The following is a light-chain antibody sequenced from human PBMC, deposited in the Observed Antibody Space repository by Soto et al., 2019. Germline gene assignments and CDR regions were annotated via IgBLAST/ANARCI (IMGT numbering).Light chain of an antibody. J-gene: IGKJ4*02. CDR3: QHYNSYSP. V-gene: IGKV1-5*03. CDR1: QSIGNL. CDR2: KAS. Sequence: DIQMTKSPSTLSASVGDRVIITCRASQSIGNLLAWYQQKPGKAPNLLIYKASTLESGVPSRFSGSGSGTEFTLTISSLQADDFATYYCQHYNSYSPFGGGTKVEIK.